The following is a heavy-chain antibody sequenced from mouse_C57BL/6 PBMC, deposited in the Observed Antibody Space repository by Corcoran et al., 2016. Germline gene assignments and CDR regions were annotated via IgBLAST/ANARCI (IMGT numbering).Heavy chain of an antibody. Sequence: EVQLQQSGPELVKPGASVKISCKASGYTFTDYYMNWVKQSHGKSLEWIGDINPNNGGTSYNQKFKGKATLTVDKSSSTAYMELRSLTSEDSAVYYCARLYSNSYPYYFDYWGQGTTLTVSS. CDR3: ARLYSNSYPYYFDY. V-gene: IGHV1-26*01. CDR2: INPNNGGT. CDR1: GYTFTDYY. D-gene: IGHD2-5*01. J-gene: IGHJ2*01.